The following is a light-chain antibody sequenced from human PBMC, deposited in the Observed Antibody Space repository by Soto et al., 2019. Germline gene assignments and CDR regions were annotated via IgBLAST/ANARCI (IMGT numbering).Light chain of an antibody. V-gene: IGKV1-9*01. CDR1: QGISTY. CDR3: QHVKSAPFT. Sequence: IPLTKSPSSLSASVADRVTIACRASQGISTYLAWYQQKPGKAPQLLIYAASTLQSGVPSRFSGSGSGTDFTLTISSLQPEDFVTYYCQHVKSAPFTFCPGTNVDNK. CDR2: AAS. J-gene: IGKJ3*01.